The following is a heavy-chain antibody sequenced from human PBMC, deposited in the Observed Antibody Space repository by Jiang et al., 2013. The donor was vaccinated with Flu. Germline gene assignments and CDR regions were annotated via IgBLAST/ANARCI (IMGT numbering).Heavy chain of an antibody. CDR1: GGSFSGYY. J-gene: IGHJ3*02. Sequence: LLKPSETLSRTCAVYGGSFSGYYWSWIRQPPGKGLEWMGEINHSGSTNYNPSLKSRVTISVDTSKNQFSLKLSSVTAADTAVYYCARGPRSGSYYDGDAFDIWGHGTMVIVSS. CDR2: INHSGST. V-gene: IGHV4-34*01. CDR3: ARGPRSGSYYDGDAFDI. D-gene: IGHD1-26*01.